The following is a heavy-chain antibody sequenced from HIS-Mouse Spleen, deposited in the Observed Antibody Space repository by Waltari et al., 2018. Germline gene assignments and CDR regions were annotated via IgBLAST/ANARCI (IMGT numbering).Heavy chain of an antibody. CDR2: IIPIFGTA. J-gene: IGHJ4*02. Sequence: HGLEWMGGIIPIFGTANYAQKFQGRVTITADESTSTAYMELSSLRSEDTAVYYCARRGGPYYFDYWGQGTLVTVSS. D-gene: IGHD2-15*01. V-gene: IGHV1-69*01. CDR3: ARRGGPYYFDY.